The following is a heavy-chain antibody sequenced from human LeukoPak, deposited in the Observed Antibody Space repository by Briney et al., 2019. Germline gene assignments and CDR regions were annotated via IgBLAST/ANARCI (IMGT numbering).Heavy chain of an antibody. CDR1: GYTFTGYY. CDR2: INPNSGGT. J-gene: IGHJ4*02. CDR3: ARDREVGELPLDY. D-gene: IGHD3-10*01. Sequence: ASVKVSCKASGYTFTGYYMHWVRQAPGQGLEWMGWINPNSGGTNYAQKFQGRVTMTRDTSNSTAYMELSRLRSDDTAVYYCARDREVGELPLDYWGQGTLVTVSS. V-gene: IGHV1-2*02.